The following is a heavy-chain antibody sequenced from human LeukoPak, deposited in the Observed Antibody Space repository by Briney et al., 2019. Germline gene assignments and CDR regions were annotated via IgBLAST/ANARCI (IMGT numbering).Heavy chain of an antibody. V-gene: IGHV3-21*06. CDR3: VRVSQDDDYSDSPVQGVFDL. D-gene: IGHD3-22*01. J-gene: IGHJ3*01. CDR2: ISRGSSYI. Sequence: PGGSLRLSCAASGFSFDTHSMNWVRQSPGKGLELGSSISRGSSYIHYADAMKCRFTISRDNAKNSLYRQMNDLRTEATVVYYCVRVSQDDDYSDSPVQGVFDLWGKGTMVTVS. CDR1: GFSFDTHS.